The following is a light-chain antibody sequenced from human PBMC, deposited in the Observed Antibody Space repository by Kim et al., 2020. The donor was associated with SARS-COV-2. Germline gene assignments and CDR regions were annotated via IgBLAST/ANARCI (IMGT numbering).Light chain of an antibody. CDR3: QHRSDWWT. Sequence: EIVLTQSPATLSLSPGEGATLSCRASQSVSSYLAWYQQKPGQAPRLLIYDASKRATGIPARFSGCGSGTDFTLTISNLEPEDFAVYYCQHRSDWWTFGQGTKVDIK. CDR1: QSVSSY. CDR2: DAS. V-gene: IGKV3-11*01. J-gene: IGKJ1*01.